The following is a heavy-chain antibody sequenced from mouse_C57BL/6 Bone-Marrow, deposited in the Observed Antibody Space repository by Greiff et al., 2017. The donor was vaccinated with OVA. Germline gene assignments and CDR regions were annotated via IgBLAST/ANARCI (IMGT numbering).Heavy chain of an antibody. V-gene: IGHV1-81*01. Sequence: QVHVKQSGAELARPGASVKLSCKASGYTFTSYGISWVKQRTGQGLEWIGEIYPRSGNTYYNEKFKGKATLTADKSSSTAYMELRSLTSEDSAVYFCARDGYYPFAYWGQGTLVTVSA. D-gene: IGHD2-3*01. J-gene: IGHJ3*01. CDR3: ARDGYYPFAY. CDR2: IYPRSGNT. CDR1: GYTFTSYG.